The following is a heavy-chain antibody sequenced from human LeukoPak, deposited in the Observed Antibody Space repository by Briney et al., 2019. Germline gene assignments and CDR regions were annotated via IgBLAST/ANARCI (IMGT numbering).Heavy chain of an antibody. Sequence: ASETLSLTCAVYGGSFSDYYWSWIRQPPGKGLEWIGEINHSGSTNYNPSLKSRVTISVDTSKNQFSLKLSSVTAADTAVYYCARALRTGYSSSYKARNYFDYWGQGTLVTVSS. CDR3: ARALRTGYSSSYKARNYFDY. D-gene: IGHD6-13*01. J-gene: IGHJ4*02. CDR1: GGSFSDYY. V-gene: IGHV4-34*01. CDR2: INHSGST.